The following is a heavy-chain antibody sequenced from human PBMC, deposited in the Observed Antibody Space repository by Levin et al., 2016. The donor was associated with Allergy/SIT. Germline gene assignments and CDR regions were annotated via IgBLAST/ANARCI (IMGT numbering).Heavy chain of an antibody. Sequence: GESLKISCAPSGFTFSSYAMSWVRQAPGKGLEWVSVISGDGEGTYHDETTYYADSVKGRFTISRDNSKNTLYLQMNSLRAEDTAVYYCTKGGDYYDSSGYFYKNFDYWGQGTLVTVSS. CDR3: TKGGDYYDSSGYFYKNFDY. V-gene: IGHV3-23*01. CDR2: ISGDGEGT. J-gene: IGHJ4*02. D-gene: IGHD3-22*01. CDR1: GFTFSSYA.